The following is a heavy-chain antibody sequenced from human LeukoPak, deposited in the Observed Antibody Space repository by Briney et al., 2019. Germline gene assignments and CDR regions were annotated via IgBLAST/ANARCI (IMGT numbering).Heavy chain of an antibody. V-gene: IGHV3-49*03. CDR3: TRETGIAVAGPPWYYYYYMDV. CDR1: AFTFGDYA. D-gene: IGHD6-19*01. CDR2: IRSKAYGGTT. J-gene: IGHJ6*03. Sequence: PGGSLRLSCTASAFTFGDYAMSWFRQAPGKGLEWVGFIRSKAYGGTTEYAASVKGRFTISRDDSKSIAYLQMNSLKTEDTAVYYCTRETGIAVAGPPWYYYYYMDVWGKGTTVTVSS.